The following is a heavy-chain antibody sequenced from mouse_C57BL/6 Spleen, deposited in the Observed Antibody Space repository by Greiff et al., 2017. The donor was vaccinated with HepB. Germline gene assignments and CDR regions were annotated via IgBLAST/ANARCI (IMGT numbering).Heavy chain of an antibody. J-gene: IGHJ1*03. V-gene: IGHV5-15*01. Sequence: EVKLVESGGGLVQPGGSLKLSCAASGFTFSDYGMAWVRQAPRKGPEWVAFISNLADSIYYADTVTGRFTISRENAKNTLYLEMSSLRSEDTAMYYCARHYYGSNWYFDVWGTGTTVTVSS. D-gene: IGHD1-1*01. CDR2: ISNLADSI. CDR3: ARHYYGSNWYFDV. CDR1: GFTFSDYG.